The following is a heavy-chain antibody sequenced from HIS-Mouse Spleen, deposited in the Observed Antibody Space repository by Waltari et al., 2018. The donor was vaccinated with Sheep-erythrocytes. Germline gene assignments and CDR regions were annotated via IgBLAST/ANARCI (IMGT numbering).Heavy chain of an antibody. V-gene: IGHV3-30*18. D-gene: IGHD7-27*01. CDR2: ISYDGSNK. J-gene: IGHJ2*01. CDR1: GFTFSSYG. Sequence: QVQLVESGGGVVQPGRSLRRSCAASGFTFSSYGMPWVRQAQGKGLEWVAVISYDGSNKYYADSVKGRFTISRDNSKNTLYLQMNSLRAEDTAVYYCAKGDGNWARGMWNFDLWGRGTLVTVSS. CDR3: AKGDGNWARGMWNFDL.